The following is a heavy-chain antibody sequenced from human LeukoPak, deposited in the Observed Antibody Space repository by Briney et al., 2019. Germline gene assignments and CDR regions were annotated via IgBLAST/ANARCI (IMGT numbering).Heavy chain of an antibody. CDR2: IYSTGSI. J-gene: IGHJ5*01. D-gene: IGHD3-9*01. CDR3: ARGGAMTGYYDS. CDR1: GGSISDNY. V-gene: IGHV4-4*07. Sequence: SETLSLTCIVSGGSISDNYWSWIRQPAGKGLEWIGRIYSTGSINYSPSLKSRVTMSVDTSKNHFSLTVTSVSGADTAVYYCARGGAMTGYYDSWGQGTLVTVS.